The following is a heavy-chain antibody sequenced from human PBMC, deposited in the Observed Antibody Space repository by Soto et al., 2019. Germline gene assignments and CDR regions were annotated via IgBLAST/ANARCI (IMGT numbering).Heavy chain of an antibody. CDR1: GGSISSGGYY. CDR3: ARDINGSGSYPSYGMDV. V-gene: IGHV4-31*03. J-gene: IGHJ6*02. Sequence: QVQLQESGPGLVKPSQTLSLTCTVSGGSISSGGYYWSWIRQHPGKGLEWIGYIYYSGSTYYNPSLKSRVTISVDTSKNQFSLKLSSVTAADTAVYYCARDINGSGSYPSYGMDVWGQGTTVTVSS. CDR2: IYYSGST. D-gene: IGHD3-10*01.